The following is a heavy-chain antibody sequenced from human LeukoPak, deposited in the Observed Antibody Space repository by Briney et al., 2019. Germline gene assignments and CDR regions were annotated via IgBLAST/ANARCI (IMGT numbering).Heavy chain of an antibody. CDR3: ARGHSGMTVMVNLDY. V-gene: IGHV1-69*13. J-gene: IGHJ4*02. D-gene: IGHD5-18*01. CDR2: TIPIFNIT. CDR1: ARTFSFYA. Sequence: SVKAACNASARTFSFYAISWDRHPHGQGLEWMGATIPIFNITNYAQKFLGRVTLTADESTSTAYMELSILRSEDTAVYYCARGHSGMTVMVNLDYWGQGTLVTVSS.